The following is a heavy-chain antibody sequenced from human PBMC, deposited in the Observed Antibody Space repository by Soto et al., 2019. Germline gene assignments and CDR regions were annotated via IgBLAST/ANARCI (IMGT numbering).Heavy chain of an antibody. J-gene: IGHJ6*02. CDR1: GYSFTSYW. CDR2: IYPGDSDT. D-gene: IGHD5-12*01. Sequence: PAGSLKISCKGSGYSFTSYWIGWVRQMPGKGLEWMGIIYPGDSDTRYSPSFQGQVTISADKSISTAYLQWSSLKASDTAMYYCARLKSTIVATTNYGMDVWGQGTTVTVSS. CDR3: ARLKSTIVATTNYGMDV. V-gene: IGHV5-51*01.